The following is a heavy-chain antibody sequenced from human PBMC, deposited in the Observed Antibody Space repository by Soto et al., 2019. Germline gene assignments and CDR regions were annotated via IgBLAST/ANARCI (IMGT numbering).Heavy chain of an antibody. V-gene: IGHV1-18*01. CDR2: ISAYNGNT. Sequence: ASVKVSCKASGYTFTSYGISWVRQAPGQGLEWMGWISAYNGNTNYAQKLQGRVTMTTDTSTSTAYMELRSLKAEDTAVYYCAKEKPTTTCFDYWGPGTLVTVSS. CDR1: GYTFTSYG. CDR3: AKEKPTTTCFDY. D-gene: IGHD1-1*01. J-gene: IGHJ4*02.